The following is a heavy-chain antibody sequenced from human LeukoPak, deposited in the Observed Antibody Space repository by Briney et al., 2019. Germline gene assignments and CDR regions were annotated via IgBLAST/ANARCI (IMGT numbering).Heavy chain of an antibody. V-gene: IGHV1-2*02. D-gene: IGHD3-10*01. CDR3: ARDSESWFGENDAFDI. CDR2: IDPNSGGT. Sequence: ASVKVSCKASGYTFTSYDINRVQQAPGQGLEWMGWIDPNSGGTNYAQKFQGRVTMTRDTSISTAYMELSRLRSDDTAVYYCARDSESWFGENDAFDIWGQGTMVTVSS. CDR1: GYTFTSYD. J-gene: IGHJ3*02.